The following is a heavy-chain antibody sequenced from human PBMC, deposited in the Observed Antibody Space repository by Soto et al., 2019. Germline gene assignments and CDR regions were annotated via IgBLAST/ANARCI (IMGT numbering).Heavy chain of an antibody. V-gene: IGHV4-59*01. D-gene: IGHD6-25*01. CDR2: IYYSGGT. CDR3: ARALGGRRFFDY. Sequence: QVQLQESGPGLVKPSETLSLTCTVSGGSISSYYWSWIRQPPGKGLEWIGYIYYSGGTNYNPSLKSRVTISVDTSKNQFSLKLSSVTAADTAVYYCARALGGRRFFDYWGQGTLVTVSS. CDR1: GGSISSYY. J-gene: IGHJ4*02.